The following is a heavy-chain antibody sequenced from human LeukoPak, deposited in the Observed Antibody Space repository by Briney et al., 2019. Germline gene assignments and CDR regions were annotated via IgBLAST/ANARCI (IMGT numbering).Heavy chain of an antibody. V-gene: IGHV3-72*01. D-gene: IGHD6-13*01. CDR3: TRVLAAAANALDI. CDR1: GFTFNGYW. CDR2: SRHKAKRYST. J-gene: IGHJ3*02. Sequence: GGSLRLSCAASGFTFNGYWMHWVRQAPGKGLVWVGRSRHKAKRYSTEYAASVKGRFTISRDDSKNSLYLQMNSLKTEDTAVYYCTRVLAAAANALDIWGQGTMVTVSS.